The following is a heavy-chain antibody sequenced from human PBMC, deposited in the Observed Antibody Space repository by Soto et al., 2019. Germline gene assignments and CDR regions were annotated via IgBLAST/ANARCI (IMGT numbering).Heavy chain of an antibody. V-gene: IGHV1-18*01. Sequence: ASVKVSGKASGYTFTSYGISWVRQAPGQGLEWMGWITAYNGNTDYAQKLQGRVTMTTDTSTSTAYMELKSLRSDDTAVYYCARDTSTCSYGMDVWGQGTTVTVSS. CDR1: GYTFTSYG. J-gene: IGHJ6*02. CDR2: ITAYNGNT. CDR3: ARDTSTCSYGMDV. D-gene: IGHD2-2*01.